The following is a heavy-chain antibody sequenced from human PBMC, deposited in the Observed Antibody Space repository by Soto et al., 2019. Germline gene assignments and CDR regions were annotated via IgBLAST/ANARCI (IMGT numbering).Heavy chain of an antibody. V-gene: IGHV3-23*01. CDR2: ISDSGST. CDR3: AKNKGGSSCSRTSCLYSFDS. CDR1: GFTFSTYA. Sequence: EVQVLESGGGLVQPGGSLRLSCAASGFTFSTYAMSWVRQAPGKGLGWVSTISDSGSTYYADSVKGRFTISRDNSKNTLYLEMNSLRAEDTAVYYCAKNKGGSSCSRTSCLYSFDSWGQGTLVTVSS. D-gene: IGHD2-2*01. J-gene: IGHJ4*02.